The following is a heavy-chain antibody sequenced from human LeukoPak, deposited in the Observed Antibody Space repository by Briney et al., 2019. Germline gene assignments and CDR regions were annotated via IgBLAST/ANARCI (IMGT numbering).Heavy chain of an antibody. D-gene: IGHD4-17*01. Sequence: NFQGRVTITRDTSASTAYMELSSLRSEDTAVYYCARVNMTSVTTDSYWGQGTLVTVSS. J-gene: IGHJ4*02. V-gene: IGHV1-3*01. CDR3: ARVNMTSVTTDSY.